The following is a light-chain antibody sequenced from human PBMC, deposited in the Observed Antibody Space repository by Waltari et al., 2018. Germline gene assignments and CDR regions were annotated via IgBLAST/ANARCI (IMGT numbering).Light chain of an antibody. CDR3: AAWDNTLSGPS. V-gene: IGLV1-44*01. CDR2: RNN. Sequence: QPVVTQPPSASGTPGPRVTISCSGRRSNIGSNTVNWYQQFPGRAPKLLIYRNNQRPSGVPDRFSGSKSGTSASLAISGLQSEDEADYYCAAWDNTLSGPSFGGGTKVTVL. CDR1: RSNIGSNT. J-gene: IGLJ3*02.